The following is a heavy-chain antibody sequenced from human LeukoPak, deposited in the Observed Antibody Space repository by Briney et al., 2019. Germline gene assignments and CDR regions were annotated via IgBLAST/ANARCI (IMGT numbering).Heavy chain of an antibody. D-gene: IGHD1-7*01. Sequence: ASVKVSCKASGYTFTSFGINWVRQAPGQGLEWMGWIGAYNGNTNYAQNLQGRVTMTTDTSTSTAYMELRSLRSDDTAVYYCARWSRNSLSDFDYWGQGTLVTVSS. CDR3: ARWSRNSLSDFDY. J-gene: IGHJ4*02. CDR1: GYTFTSFG. CDR2: IGAYNGNT. V-gene: IGHV1-18*01.